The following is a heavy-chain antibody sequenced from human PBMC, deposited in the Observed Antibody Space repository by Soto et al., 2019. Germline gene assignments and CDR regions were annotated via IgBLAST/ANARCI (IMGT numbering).Heavy chain of an antibody. D-gene: IGHD3-3*01. J-gene: IGHJ4*02. CDR1: GFRFSDSS. Sequence: EVHLVESGGRLVQPGGSLRLSCAASGFRFSDSSMNWVRQAPGRGLGWVSYISSSSFTIHYADSVEGRFAISRDNAKNSLYLQMNSLRVEDTAVYYCARDYNDFWSGHLDYWGQGALVTVSS. V-gene: IGHV3-48*01. CDR2: ISSSSFTI. CDR3: ARDYNDFWSGHLDY.